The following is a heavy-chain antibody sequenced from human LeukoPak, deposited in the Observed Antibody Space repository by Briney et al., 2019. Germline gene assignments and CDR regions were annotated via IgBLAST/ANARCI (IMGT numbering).Heavy chain of an antibody. Sequence: GGSLRLSRAASRFTFSRNNMHWVRQAPGKGLEWVAFIQYDGKNEYYADSVKGRFTISKDNSKNTLYLQMNSLKAEDTAVYYCAKDSGHDGYAFDIWGPGTMVTASS. CDR2: IQYDGKNE. CDR3: AKDSGHDGYAFDI. J-gene: IGHJ3*02. V-gene: IGHV3-30*02. D-gene: IGHD5-24*01. CDR1: RFTFSRNN.